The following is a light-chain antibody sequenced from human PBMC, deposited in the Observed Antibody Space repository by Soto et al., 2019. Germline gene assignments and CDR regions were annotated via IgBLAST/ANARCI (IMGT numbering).Light chain of an antibody. CDR1: QSVSSY. J-gene: IGKJ5*01. CDR3: QQRHMWPIT. CDR2: GAS. V-gene: IGKV3-11*01. Sequence: EIVLTLSPATRSLSPGERATLSCRASQSVSSYLAWYQQKPGQAPRLLIYGASTRTIAIPARFSGSGSGTDFTLTISSLEPEDSAVYYCQQRHMWPITFGQGTRLEI.